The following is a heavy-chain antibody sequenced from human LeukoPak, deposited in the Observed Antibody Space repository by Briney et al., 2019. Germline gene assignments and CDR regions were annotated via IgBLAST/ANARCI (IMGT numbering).Heavy chain of an antibody. D-gene: IGHD6-19*01. V-gene: IGHV3-23*01. Sequence: PGGSLTLSCAASGFTFSCYAMRWVRQAPGKGLEWVSALSGSGGSTYYADSVKGRFTISRDNSKNTLYLQMNSLRAEDTAVYYCAKVKQWLASDAFDIWGQGTMVTVSS. J-gene: IGHJ3*02. CDR3: AKVKQWLASDAFDI. CDR2: LSGSGGST. CDR1: GFTFSCYA.